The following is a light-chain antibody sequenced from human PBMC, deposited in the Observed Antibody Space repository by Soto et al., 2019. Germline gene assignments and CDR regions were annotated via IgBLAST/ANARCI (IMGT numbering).Light chain of an antibody. CDR2: DAS. CDR3: QQFSSYPLT. Sequence: EIVLTQSPGTVSLSKGERATLSCRASQSVSSSYLACYQHKPGQAPRLLIYDASSRATGIPDRFSGGGSGTDFTLTISILEPEDFAVYYCQQFSSYPLTFGGGTKVDIK. V-gene: IGKV3-20*01. J-gene: IGKJ4*01. CDR1: QSVSSSY.